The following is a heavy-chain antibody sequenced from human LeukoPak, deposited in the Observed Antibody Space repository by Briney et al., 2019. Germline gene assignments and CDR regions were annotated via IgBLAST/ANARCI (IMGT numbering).Heavy chain of an antibody. CDR2: IYTSGST. V-gene: IGHV4-59*10. Sequence: SETLSLTCAVYGGSFSGYYWSWIRQPAGKGLEWIGRIYTSGSTNYNPSLKSRVTMSVDTSKNQFSLKLSSVTAADTAVYYCARNALFLDYGGNREAFDIWGQGTMVTVSS. J-gene: IGHJ3*02. CDR3: ARNALFLDYGGNREAFDI. D-gene: IGHD4-23*01. CDR1: GGSFSGYY.